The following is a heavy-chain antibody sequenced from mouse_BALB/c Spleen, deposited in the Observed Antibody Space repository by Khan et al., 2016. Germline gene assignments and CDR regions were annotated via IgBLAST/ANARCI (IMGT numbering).Heavy chain of an antibody. CDR2: IWADGST. V-gene: IGHV2-9*02. CDR1: GFSLTNSG. Sequence: QVQLKQSGPGLVAPSQSLSITCTVSGFSLTNSGVHWVRQPPRKGLDWLGVIWADGSTTYNSAFMSRLSITSHNTQNHVFLKMNSLQTDDAATYYCGGDDQDFDAWFASWGQGTLVTVSA. CDR3: GGDDQDFDAWFAS. J-gene: IGHJ3*01.